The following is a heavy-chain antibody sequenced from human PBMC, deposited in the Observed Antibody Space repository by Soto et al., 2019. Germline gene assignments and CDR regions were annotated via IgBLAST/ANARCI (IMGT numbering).Heavy chain of an antibody. CDR3: ARRGSSSFSDYYYYGMDV. J-gene: IGHJ6*02. D-gene: IGHD6-6*01. Sequence: GESLKISCKGSGYSFTSYWIGWVRQMPGKGLEWMGIIYPGDSDTRYGPSFQGQVTISADKSISTAYLQWSSLKASDTAMYYCARRGSSSFSDYYYYGMDVWGQGTTVTVSS. CDR2: IYPGDSDT. V-gene: IGHV5-51*01. CDR1: GYSFTSYW.